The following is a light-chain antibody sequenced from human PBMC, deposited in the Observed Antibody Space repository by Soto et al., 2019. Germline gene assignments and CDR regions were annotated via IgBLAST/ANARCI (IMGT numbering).Light chain of an antibody. CDR1: QSVSSSY. V-gene: IGKV3-20*01. J-gene: IGKJ3*01. Sequence: EIVLTQSPGTLSLSPGERATLSCRASQSVSSSYFAWYQQKPGQAPRLLIYGASSRATGIPDRFSGSGSGTDFTLTISRLEPEDFAVYYCQQYGSSLPFTFGPGTKVDIK. CDR3: QQYGSSLPFT. CDR2: GAS.